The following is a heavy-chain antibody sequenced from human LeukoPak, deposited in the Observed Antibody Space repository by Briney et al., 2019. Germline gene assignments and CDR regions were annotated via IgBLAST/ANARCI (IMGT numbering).Heavy chain of an antibody. CDR1: GGSISSSSYY. CDR2: IYYSGST. V-gene: IGHV4-39*01. D-gene: IGHD3-22*01. CDR3: ASPHPAYYYGSSLFDY. J-gene: IGHJ4*02. Sequence: SETLSLTCTVSGGSISSSSYYWGWIRQPPGKGLEWIGSIYYSGSTYYNPSLKSRVTISVDTSKNQFSLKLSSVTAADTAVYYCASPHPAYYYGSSLFDYWGQGTLVAVSS.